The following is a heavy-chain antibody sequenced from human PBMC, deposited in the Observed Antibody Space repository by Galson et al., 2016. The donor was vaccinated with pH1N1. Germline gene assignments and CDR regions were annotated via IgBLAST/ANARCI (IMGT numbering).Heavy chain of an antibody. CDR3: ATDPSAFYGGEELASYYFDS. CDR1: GFTFSSYA. V-gene: IGHV3-23*01. D-gene: IGHD4-23*01. J-gene: IGHJ4*02. Sequence: SLRLSCAASGFTFSSYAMSWVRQAPGKGLEWVSSISGSGGSPYSAASVKGRFTISRDNSKNPLYLQMNSLRAEDTAVYYCATDPSAFYGGEELASYYFDSWGQGTLVTVSS. CDR2: ISGSGGSP.